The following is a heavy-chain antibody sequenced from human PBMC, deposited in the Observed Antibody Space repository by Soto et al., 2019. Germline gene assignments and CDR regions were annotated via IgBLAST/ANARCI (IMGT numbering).Heavy chain of an antibody. CDR2: IIPILGIA. CDR3: AMEYCSSTSCYRDY. Sequence: QVQLVQSGAEVKKPGSSVKVSSKATGGTFGSYTISWVRQAPGQGLEWMGRIIPILGIANYAQKFQGRVTITADKSTSTAYMELSSLRSEDTAVYYCAMEYCSSTSCYRDYWGQGTLVTVSS. D-gene: IGHD2-2*02. CDR1: GGTFGSYT. V-gene: IGHV1-69*02. J-gene: IGHJ4*02.